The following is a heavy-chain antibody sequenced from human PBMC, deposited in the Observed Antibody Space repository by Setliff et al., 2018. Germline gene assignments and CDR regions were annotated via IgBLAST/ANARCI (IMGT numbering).Heavy chain of an antibody. J-gene: IGHJ4*02. D-gene: IGHD1-26*01. V-gene: IGHV1-18*01. CDR3: ARDTHQWDPLYFDS. CDR2: ISPYSGNT. CDR1: GFGFTTFG. Sequence: GASVKVSCKPSGFGFTTFGFSWVRQAPGQGLEWLGSISPYSGNTNYPQWLQDRVTLTKDTSTNTKYMELRSLRSDDTAMYYCARDTHQWDPLYFDSWGQGTLVTVSS.